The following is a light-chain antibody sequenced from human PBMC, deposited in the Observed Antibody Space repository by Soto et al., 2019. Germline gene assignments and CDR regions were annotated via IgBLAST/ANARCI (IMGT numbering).Light chain of an antibody. J-gene: IGLJ2*01. CDR2: GNT. Sequence: QSVLTQPPSVSGAPGQRVTISCTGGSSNIGAHYDVHWYHQIPGTAPKLLIYGNTNRPSGVPDRFSGSKSGTSASLAITGLQAEDEADYYCAVWDDSLNGLVFGGGTKLTVL. V-gene: IGLV1-40*01. CDR3: AVWDDSLNGLV. CDR1: SSNIGAHYD.